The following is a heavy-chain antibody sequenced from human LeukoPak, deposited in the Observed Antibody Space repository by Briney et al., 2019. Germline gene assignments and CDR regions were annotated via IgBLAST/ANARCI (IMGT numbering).Heavy chain of an antibody. CDR3: ARDPGGYYYYGMDV. CDR2: IRYDGSNK. CDR1: GFTFSSYG. V-gene: IGHV3-30*02. J-gene: IGHJ6*02. Sequence: GGSLRLSCAASGFTFSSYGMHWVRQAPGKGLEWVAFIRYDGSNKYYADSVKGRFTISRDNSKNTLYLQMNSLRAEDTAVYYCARDPGGYYYYGMDVWGQGTTVTVSS. D-gene: IGHD3-10*01.